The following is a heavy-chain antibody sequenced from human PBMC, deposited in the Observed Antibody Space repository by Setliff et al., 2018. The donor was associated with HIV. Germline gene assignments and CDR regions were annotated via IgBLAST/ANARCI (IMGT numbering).Heavy chain of an antibody. V-gene: IGHV1-69*13. CDR1: GGTFSSYA. D-gene: IGHD3-22*01. Sequence: SVKVSCKDSGGTFSSYAISLVRQAPGQGLEWMGGIIPIFGTANYAQKFQGRVTITADESTSTAYMELSSLRSEDTAVYYCARSDYYDSSGYSWFDPGGQGTLVTVSS. J-gene: IGHJ5*02. CDR3: ARSDYYDSSGYSWFDP. CDR2: IIPIFGTA.